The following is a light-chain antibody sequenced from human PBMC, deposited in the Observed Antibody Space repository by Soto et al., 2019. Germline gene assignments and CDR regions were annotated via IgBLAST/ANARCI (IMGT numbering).Light chain of an antibody. CDR3: QQYGSSPGT. CDR1: QSVSSSY. CDR2: GAS. Sequence: EIELTQSPGTLSLSPGERATLSCRASQSVSSSYLAWYQQTPGQAPRLLIYGASSRATGIPDRFSGSGSGTDFTLTISRLEPEDFAVYYCQQYGSSPGTFGQGTKVEIK. V-gene: IGKV3-20*01. J-gene: IGKJ1*01.